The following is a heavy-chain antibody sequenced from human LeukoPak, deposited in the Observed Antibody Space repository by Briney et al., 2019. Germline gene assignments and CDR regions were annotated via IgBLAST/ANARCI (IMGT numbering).Heavy chain of an antibody. J-gene: IGHJ4*02. V-gene: IGHV3-74*01. CDR1: GFTFSNAW. D-gene: IGHD2-21*02. Sequence: PGGSLRLSCAASGFTFSNAWMTWVRQAPGKGLVWVSRINSDGSSTSYADSVKGRFTISRDNAKNTLYLQMNSLRAEDTAVYYCASGVVVTDYWGQGTLVTVSS. CDR2: INSDGSST. CDR3: ASGVVVTDY.